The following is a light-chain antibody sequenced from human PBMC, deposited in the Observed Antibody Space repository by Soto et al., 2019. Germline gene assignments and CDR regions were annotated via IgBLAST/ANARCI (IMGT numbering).Light chain of an antibody. J-gene: IGKJ4*01. CDR1: QSIGDT. CDR2: DTS. CDR3: QPYNNWPLT. Sequence: EIVLTQSPGILSLSPGERASLSCGASQSIGDTLAWYQHKPGQTPRLLIYDTSTRATGVPARFSGSRSGPEFTLTINSLQSDDFAIYYCQPYNNWPLTFGGGTKVDIK. V-gene: IGKV3-15*01.